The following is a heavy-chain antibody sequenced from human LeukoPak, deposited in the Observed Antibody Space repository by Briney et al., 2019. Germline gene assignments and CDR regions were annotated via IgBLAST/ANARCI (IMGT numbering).Heavy chain of an antibody. J-gene: IGHJ4*02. CDR3: ARDRENIVLVPGAKRKTWYFDY. D-gene: IGHD2-2*01. CDR1: GGSFSGYY. Sequence: SETLSLTCAVYGGSFSGYYWSWIRQPPGKGLEWIGEINHSGSTNYNPSLKSRVTISVDTSKNQFSLKLSSVTAADTAVYYCARDRENIVLVPGAKRKTWYFDYWGQGTLVTVSS. CDR2: INHSGST. V-gene: IGHV4-34*01.